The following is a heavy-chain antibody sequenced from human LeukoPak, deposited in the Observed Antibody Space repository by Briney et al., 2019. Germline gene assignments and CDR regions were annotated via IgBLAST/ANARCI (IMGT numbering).Heavy chain of an antibody. Sequence: ASVKVSCEASGYTFTSYYMHWVRQAPGQGLEWMGIINPSGGSTSYAQKFQGRVTMTRDMSTSTVYMELSSLRSEDTAVYYCASLPPRCSGGSCYSYWGQGTLVTVSS. CDR3: ASLPPRCSGGSCYSY. CDR1: GYTFTSYY. D-gene: IGHD2-15*01. CDR2: INPSGGST. J-gene: IGHJ4*02. V-gene: IGHV1-46*01.